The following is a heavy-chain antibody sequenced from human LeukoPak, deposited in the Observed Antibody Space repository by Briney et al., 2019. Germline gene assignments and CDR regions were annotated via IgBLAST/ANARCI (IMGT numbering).Heavy chain of an antibody. CDR2: IGGLGSST. D-gene: IGHD3-3*01. Sequence: GGSLRLSCAASGFTFSSHAMAWVRQAPGKGLEWVSAIGGLGSSTYYGNSVKGRFTISRDNSKNTVYLQMDSLRVEDTAVYYCARDPGVVAFHYFDFLGQGTLITVSS. V-gene: IGHV3-23*01. CDR3: ARDPGVVAFHYFDF. J-gene: IGHJ4*02. CDR1: GFTFSSHA.